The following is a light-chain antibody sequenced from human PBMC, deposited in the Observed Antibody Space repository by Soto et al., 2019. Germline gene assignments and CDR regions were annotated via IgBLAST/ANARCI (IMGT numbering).Light chain of an antibody. J-gene: IGKJ2*01. Sequence: DIQMTQSPSSLSASVGDRVTITCRASQNIRTSLNWYQQRPGKAPQLLIYAASSLQSVVSSRFSGSGSGTNFTLTVISLQPEDFAIYYCQQSSFTGYTFGQGTKLDMK. CDR2: AAS. CDR1: QNIRTS. CDR3: QQSSFTGYT. V-gene: IGKV1-39*01.